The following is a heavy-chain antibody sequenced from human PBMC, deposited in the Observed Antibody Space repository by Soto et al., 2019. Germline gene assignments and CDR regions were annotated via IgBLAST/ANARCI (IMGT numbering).Heavy chain of an antibody. CDR2: IYYSGST. CDR3: ARRWGTYFDF. V-gene: IGHV4-59*01. J-gene: IGHJ4*02. D-gene: IGHD7-27*01. Sequence: SETLSLTGTVAGGSISSYYWSWIRQPPGKGLECIGYIYYSGSTNYNRSLKSRGTISGGTAKNRFTLKLTSVTAADAAVSYCARRWGTYFDFWGQGTLVTVSS. CDR1: GGSISSYY.